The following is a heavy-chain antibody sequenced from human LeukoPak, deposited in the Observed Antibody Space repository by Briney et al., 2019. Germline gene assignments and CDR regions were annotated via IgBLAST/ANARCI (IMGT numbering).Heavy chain of an antibody. D-gene: IGHD6-13*01. J-gene: IGHJ4*02. CDR3: ARSSYSSSWYGYYFDY. CDR2: IYYSGST. CDR1: GGSISSSSYY. Sequence: SETLSLTCTVSGGSISSSSYYWGWIRQPPGKGLEWIGSIYYSGSTYYNPSLKSRVTISVDTSKNQFSLKLSSVTAADTAVYYCARSSYSSSWYGYYFDYWGQGTLVTVSS. V-gene: IGHV4-39*01.